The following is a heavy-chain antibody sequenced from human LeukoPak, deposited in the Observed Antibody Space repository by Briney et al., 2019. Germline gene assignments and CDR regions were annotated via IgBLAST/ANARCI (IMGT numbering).Heavy chain of an antibody. CDR1: GGSISSYY. CDR2: IYTSGST. V-gene: IGHV4-4*09. J-gene: IGHJ6*03. CDR3: ARLLVRGVIITQSLYYYYYMDV. Sequence: SSETLSLTRTVSGGSISSYYWSWIRQPPGKGLEWIGYIYTSGSTNYNPSLKSRVTISVDTSKNQFSLKLSSVTAADTAVYYCARLLVRGVIITQSLYYYYYMDVWGKGTTVTVSS. D-gene: IGHD3-10*01.